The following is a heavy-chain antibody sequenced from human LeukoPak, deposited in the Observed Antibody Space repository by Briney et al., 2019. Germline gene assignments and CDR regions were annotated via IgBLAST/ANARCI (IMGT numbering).Heavy chain of an antibody. CDR3: AKQAGWGGYFDFPPFDF. CDR2: ISSSTCLI. D-gene: IGHD3-3*01. CDR1: GFNFSSYS. V-gene: IGHV3-21*04. J-gene: IGHJ4*02. Sequence: PAGSLRLSCAVSGFNFSSYSMNWVRHPPGKGLELVSSISSSTCLIYYADSVKGRFTISRDNAKSSLYVQMNSLRAEDSAVYFCAKQAGWGGYFDFPPFDFGGQGTLVTVS.